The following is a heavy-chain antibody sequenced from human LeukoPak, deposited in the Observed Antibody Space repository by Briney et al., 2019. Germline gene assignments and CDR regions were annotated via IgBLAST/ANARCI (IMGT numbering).Heavy chain of an antibody. CDR2: INHSGST. Sequence: SETLSLTCAVYGGSFSGYYWSWIRQPPGKGLEWIGEINHSGSTNYNPSLKSRVTISVDTSKNQFSLKLSSVTAADTAVYYCARLRSSSWYTTNGGYYYYYMDVWGKGTTVTVSS. V-gene: IGHV4-34*01. CDR3: ARLRSSSWYTTNGGYYYYYMDV. J-gene: IGHJ6*03. D-gene: IGHD6-13*01. CDR1: GGSFSGYY.